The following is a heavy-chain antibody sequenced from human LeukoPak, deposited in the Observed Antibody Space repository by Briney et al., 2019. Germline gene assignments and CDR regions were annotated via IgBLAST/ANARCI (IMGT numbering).Heavy chain of an antibody. J-gene: IGHJ4*02. CDR2: INPNSGGT. Sequence: ASVKVSCKASGYTFTGYYMHWVRQAPGQGLEWMGWINPNSGGTNYAQKFQGRVTMTRETSISTAYMDLSRLRSDYTALYYCARDLHTVDYWGQGTLVTVSS. CDR3: ARDLHTVDY. V-gene: IGHV1-2*02. D-gene: IGHD2-2*02. CDR1: GYTFTGYY.